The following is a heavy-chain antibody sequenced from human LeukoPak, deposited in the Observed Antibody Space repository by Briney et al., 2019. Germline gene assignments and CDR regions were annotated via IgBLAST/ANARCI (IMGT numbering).Heavy chain of an antibody. Sequence: GGSLRLSCAASGFTFSSYAMHWVRQAPGKGLEWVAVISYDGSNKYYADSVKGRFTISRDNSKNTLYLQMNSLRAEDTAVYYCARAYSSGWYADYWGQGTLVTVSS. J-gene: IGHJ4*02. CDR1: GFTFSSYA. CDR3: ARAYSSGWYADY. CDR2: ISYDGSNK. D-gene: IGHD6-19*01. V-gene: IGHV3-30-3*01.